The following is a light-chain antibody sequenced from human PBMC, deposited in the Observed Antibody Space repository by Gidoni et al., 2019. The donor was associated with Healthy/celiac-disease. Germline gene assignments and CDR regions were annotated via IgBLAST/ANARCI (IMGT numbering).Light chain of an antibody. V-gene: IGLV3-19*01. CDR2: GKN. Sequence: SSELIQDPAVSVALGQTVRITCHGDSLRSYYASWYQQKPGQAPVLVLYGKNNRPSGIPDRFAGSNTGHKASLTITEAQEEDEADYYCSSRDSSGSHVVFGGGTKLTVL. J-gene: IGLJ2*01. CDR3: SSRDSSGSHVV. CDR1: SLRSYY.